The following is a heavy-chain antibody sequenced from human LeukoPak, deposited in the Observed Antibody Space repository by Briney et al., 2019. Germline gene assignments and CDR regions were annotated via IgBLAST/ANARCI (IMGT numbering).Heavy chain of an antibody. CDR2: ISGGGDST. CDR1: GFTFNNYA. V-gene: IGHV3-23*01. Sequence: GGSLRLSCAASGFTFNNYAMRWVRQAPGKGLEWVSGISGGGDSTFYADSVKGRFTISKDTSKNTLFLHLTSLRAEDTAVYYCARGSYCDYWGQGTLVTVSS. CDR3: ARGSYCDY. D-gene: IGHD3-16*01. J-gene: IGHJ4*02.